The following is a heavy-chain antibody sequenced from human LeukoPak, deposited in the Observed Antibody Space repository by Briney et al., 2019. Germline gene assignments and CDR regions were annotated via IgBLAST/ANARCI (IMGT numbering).Heavy chain of an antibody. CDR2: INQDGTEK. CDR1: GFTFTTYW. J-gene: IGHJ4*02. Sequence: GGSLRLSCAASGFTFTTYWMSWVRQAPGKGLEWVANINQDGTEKYYVDSVKGRFTISRDYAKKSLFLQMNSLRVEDTAVYYCARGIDYWGRGTLVTVSS. CDR3: ARGIDY. V-gene: IGHV3-7*04.